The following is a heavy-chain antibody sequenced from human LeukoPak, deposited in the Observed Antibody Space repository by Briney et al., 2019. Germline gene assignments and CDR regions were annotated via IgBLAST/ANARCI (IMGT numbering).Heavy chain of an antibody. CDR2: INHSGST. Sequence: SETLSLTCAVYGGSFSGYYWSWIRQPPGKGLEWIGEINHSGSTNYNPSIKSRVTISVDTSKNQFSLKLSSVTAADTAVYYCARGVTSSGHNWFDPWGQGTLVTVSS. CDR1: GGSFSGYY. J-gene: IGHJ5*02. V-gene: IGHV4-34*01. D-gene: IGHD6-19*01. CDR3: ARGVTSSGHNWFDP.